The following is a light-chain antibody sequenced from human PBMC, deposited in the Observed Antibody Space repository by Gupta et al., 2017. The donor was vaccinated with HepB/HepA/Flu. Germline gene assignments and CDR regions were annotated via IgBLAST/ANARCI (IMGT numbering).Light chain of an antibody. Sequence: SYVLTQPPSVSLAPGRTATIACGGKDIGSKSVPWYQQKPGQAPVLVAYDDSDRPSGIPERFSGSNSGNTATLTISRLEAGDEADYYCQVWDSSSDHVVFGGGTKLTVL. CDR1: DIGSKS. J-gene: IGLJ2*01. CDR3: QVWDSSSDHVV. CDR2: DDS. V-gene: IGLV3-21*03.